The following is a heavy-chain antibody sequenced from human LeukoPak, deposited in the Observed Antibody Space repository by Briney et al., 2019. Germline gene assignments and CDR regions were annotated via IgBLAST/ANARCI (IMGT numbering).Heavy chain of an antibody. V-gene: IGHV3-74*01. CDR1: GFTFSSYW. CDR3: ARANYDSSGYYYY. J-gene: IGHJ4*02. D-gene: IGHD3-22*01. CDR2: INSDGSST. Sequence: GGSLRLSCAASGFTFSSYWMHWVRQAPGKGLVWVSRINSDGSSTSYADSVKGRFTISRDNAKNTLYLQMNSLRAEDTAVYYCARANYDSSGYYYYWGQGTLVTVSS.